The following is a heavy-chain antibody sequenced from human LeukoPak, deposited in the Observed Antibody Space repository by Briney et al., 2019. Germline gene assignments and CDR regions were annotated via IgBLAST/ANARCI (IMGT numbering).Heavy chain of an antibody. J-gene: IGHJ2*01. V-gene: IGHV3-30*02. D-gene: IGHD4-17*01. Sequence: TGGSLRLSCAASGFTFSSYGMHWVRQAPGKGLEWVAFIRYDGSNKYYADSVKGRFTISRDNSKNTLYLQMNSLRAEDTAVYYCARQDGDLTYWYFDLWGRGTLVTVSS. CDR1: GFTFSSYG. CDR2: IRYDGSNK. CDR3: ARQDGDLTYWYFDL.